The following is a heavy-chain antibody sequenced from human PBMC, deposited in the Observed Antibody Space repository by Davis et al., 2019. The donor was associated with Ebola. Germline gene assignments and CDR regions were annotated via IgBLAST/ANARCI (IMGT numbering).Heavy chain of an antibody. V-gene: IGHV3-21*01. CDR3: ARDHDSSF. CDR1: GFTFSSYS. D-gene: IGHD3-22*01. J-gene: IGHJ4*02. CDR2: ISSSSSYI. Sequence: GESLKISCAASGFTFSSYSMNWVRQAPGKGLEWVSSISSSSSYIYYADSVKGRFTISRDNAKNSLYLQMNSLRAEDTAVYYCARDHDSSFWGKGTLVTVSS.